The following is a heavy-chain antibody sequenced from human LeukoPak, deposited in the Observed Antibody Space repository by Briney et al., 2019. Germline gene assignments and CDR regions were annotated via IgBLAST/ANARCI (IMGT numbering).Heavy chain of an antibody. CDR1: AFTFSDSS. D-gene: IGHD7-27*01. CDR3: AREDDSWGPNNLDL. V-gene: IGHV3-48*02. Sequence: GGCLRLSCAASAFTFSDSSMNWVCEAPGEGLEWISYIDTSSSTMYYADSVMGRFTISRDNAKESLYLQMNSLRDEDTAVYYCAREDDSWGPNNLDLWGQGTMVTVSS. CDR2: IDTSSSTM. J-gene: IGHJ3*01.